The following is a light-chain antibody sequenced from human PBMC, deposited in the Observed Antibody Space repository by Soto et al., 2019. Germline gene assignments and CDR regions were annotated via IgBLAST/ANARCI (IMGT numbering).Light chain of an antibody. Sequence: EIVLTQSPGTLSLSPGERATLSCRASQSVSSNYLAWYQQKPGQAPRLLIYGTTNRATGIPDRFSGSVSGADFPLTISLRAPEDFAVYYCQQYGSSTIFTFGPGTKVDI. CDR2: GTT. CDR1: QSVSSNY. V-gene: IGKV3-20*01. CDR3: QQYGSSTIFT. J-gene: IGKJ3*01.